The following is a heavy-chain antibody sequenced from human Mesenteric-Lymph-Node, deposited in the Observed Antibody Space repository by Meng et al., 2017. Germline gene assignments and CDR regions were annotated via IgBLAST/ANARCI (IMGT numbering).Heavy chain of an antibody. Sequence: GESLKISCAASGFTFDDYAMHWVRQAPGKGLEWVANIKEDGSDKIYADSVKGRFTISRDNAKNSLYLQMNSLRAEDTALYYCARALKAEYWGQGTLVTVSS. CDR1: GFTFDDYA. J-gene: IGHJ4*02. V-gene: IGHV3-7*04. CDR3: ARALKAEY. CDR2: IKEDGSDK.